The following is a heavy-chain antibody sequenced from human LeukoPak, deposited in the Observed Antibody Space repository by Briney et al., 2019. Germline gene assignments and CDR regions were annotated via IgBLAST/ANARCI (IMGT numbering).Heavy chain of an antibody. V-gene: IGHV3-23*01. CDR1: GFTFSSYG. J-gene: IGHJ4*02. D-gene: IGHD2-2*01. CDR2: ISGSGGST. CDR3: AKDRYCSSTSCLFDY. Sequence: PGGTLRLSCAASGFTFSSYGMSWVRQAPGKGLEWVSAISGSGGSTYYADSVKGRFTISRDNSKNTLYLQMNSLRAEDTAVYYCAKDRYCSSTSCLFDYWGQGTLVTVSS.